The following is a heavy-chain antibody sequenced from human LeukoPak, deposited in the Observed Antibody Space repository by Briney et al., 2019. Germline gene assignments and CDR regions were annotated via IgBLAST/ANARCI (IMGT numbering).Heavy chain of an antibody. V-gene: IGHV3-23*01. J-gene: IGHJ4*02. D-gene: IGHD3-22*01. CDR2: ISGSGGST. CDR1: GFTFSSYA. CDR3: ASRTTYYYDSSGFSDY. Sequence: GVLRLSCAASGFTFSSYAMSWVRQAPGKGLEWVSAISGSGGSTYYAGSVKGRFTIPRDNSKNTLYLQMNSLRADDTAVYYCASRTTYYYDSSGFSDYWGQGTLVTVSS.